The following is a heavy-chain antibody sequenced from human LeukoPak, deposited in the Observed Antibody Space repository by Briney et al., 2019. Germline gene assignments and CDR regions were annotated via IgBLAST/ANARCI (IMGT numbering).Heavy chain of an antibody. D-gene: IGHD5-18*01. J-gene: IGHJ4*02. Sequence: SETLPQTCTDSGGSILPYYWNWVRQPPGKGLEWIGYIHYSGSTNYNPSLKSRVTISVDTSKNRISLRLTSVTAADTAVYSCASFGYNYGLDYWGQGTLVTVSS. V-gene: IGHV4-59*01. CDR2: IHYSGST. CDR3: ASFGYNYGLDY. CDR1: GGSILPYY.